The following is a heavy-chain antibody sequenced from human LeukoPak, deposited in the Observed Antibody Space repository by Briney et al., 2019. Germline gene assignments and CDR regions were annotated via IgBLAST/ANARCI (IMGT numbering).Heavy chain of an antibody. D-gene: IGHD3-10*01. CDR2: IKQDGSEK. V-gene: IGHV3-7*01. CDR3: ARGRITMVRGDYFDY. Sequence: GGSLRLSCAASGFTFSSYSMNWVRQAPGKGLEWVAHIKQDGSEKYYVDSVKGRFTISRDNAKNSLYLQMNSLRAEDTAVYYCARGRITMVRGDYFDYWGQGTLVTVSS. J-gene: IGHJ4*02. CDR1: GFTFSSYS.